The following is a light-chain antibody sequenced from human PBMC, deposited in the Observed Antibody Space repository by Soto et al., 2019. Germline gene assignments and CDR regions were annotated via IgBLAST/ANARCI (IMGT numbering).Light chain of an antibody. V-gene: IGKV1-27*01. CDR1: QGIANY. J-gene: IGKJ1*01. CDR3: QKYNSDSWT. CDR2: AAS. Sequence: DIQMTQSPPSLSASVGDRVTITCRASQGIANYLAWYQQKPGKVPKLLIYAASTLQSGVPSRFSGSGSRTDFTLTISSLQPEDVATYYCQKYNSDSWTCGQGTKVEMK.